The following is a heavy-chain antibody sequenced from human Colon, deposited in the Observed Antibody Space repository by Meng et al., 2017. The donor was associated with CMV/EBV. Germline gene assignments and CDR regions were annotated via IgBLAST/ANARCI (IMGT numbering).Heavy chain of an antibody. V-gene: IGHV3-30-3*01. CDR1: GFTFSSYA. J-gene: IGHJ6*02. CDR2: ISYDGSNK. D-gene: IGHD7-27*01. CDR3: ARDLGLYYYYGMDV. Sequence: GGSLRLSCAASGFTFSSYAMHWARQAPGKGLEWVAVISYDGSNKYYADSVKGRFTISRDNSKNTLYLQMNSLRAEDTAVYYCARDLGLYYYYGMDVWGQGTTVTVSS.